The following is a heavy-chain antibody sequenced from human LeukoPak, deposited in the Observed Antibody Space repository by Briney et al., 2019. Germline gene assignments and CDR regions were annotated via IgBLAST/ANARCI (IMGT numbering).Heavy chain of an antibody. V-gene: IGHV4-59*11. Sequence: SETLSLTCTVSGGSISSHYWSWIRQPPGKGLEWIGYIYYSGSTNYNPSLKSRVTISVDTSKNQFSLKLSSVTAADTAVYYCARSDYYYYYIDVWGKGTTVTVSS. CDR1: GGSISSHY. CDR2: IYYSGST. CDR3: ARSDYYYYYIDV. J-gene: IGHJ6*03.